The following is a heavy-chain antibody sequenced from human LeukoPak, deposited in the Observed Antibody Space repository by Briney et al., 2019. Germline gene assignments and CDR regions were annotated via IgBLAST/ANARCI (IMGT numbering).Heavy chain of an antibody. CDR2: ITGYGAT. CDR1: GFTFSNFA. CDR3: AKGAAAGKVDWFDP. D-gene: IGHD6-13*01. Sequence: GGSLRLSCAASGFTFSNFAMMWVRQAPGTGLQWVSTITGYGATFYADSVRGRFTIFRDTSMNTLFLQMNSLGAEDTAVYNCAKGAAAGKVDWFDPWGQGTLVTVSS. V-gene: IGHV3-23*01. J-gene: IGHJ5*02.